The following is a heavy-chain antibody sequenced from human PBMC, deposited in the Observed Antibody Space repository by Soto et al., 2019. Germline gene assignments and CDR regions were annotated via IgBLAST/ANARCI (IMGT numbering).Heavy chain of an antibody. V-gene: IGHV3-30*18. Sequence: QVQLMESGGGVVQPGRSLRLSCAASGFTFSSYGMHWVRQAPGKGLEWVAVISYDGSNKYYADSVKGRFTISRDNSKNTLYLQMNSLRAEDTAVYYCAKSPRDSSGWRYYYYYYYGMDVWGQGTTVTVSS. CDR3: AKSPRDSSGWRYYYYYYYGMDV. CDR2: ISYDGSNK. CDR1: GFTFSSYG. J-gene: IGHJ6*02. D-gene: IGHD6-19*01.